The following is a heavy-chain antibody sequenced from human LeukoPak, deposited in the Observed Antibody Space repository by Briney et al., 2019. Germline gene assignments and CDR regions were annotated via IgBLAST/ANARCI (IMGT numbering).Heavy chain of an antibody. V-gene: IGHV3-48*01. CDR1: GFTFSSYS. Sequence: GGSLRLSCAASGFTFSSYSMNWVRQAPGKGLEWVSYISTSSSTIYYADSVKGRFTISRDNAKNSLYLQMNGLRAEDTAVYYCARDSIVWSARYYYVDVWGKGTTVTISS. J-gene: IGHJ6*03. CDR3: ARDSIVWSARYYYVDV. CDR2: ISTSSSTI. D-gene: IGHD1-26*01.